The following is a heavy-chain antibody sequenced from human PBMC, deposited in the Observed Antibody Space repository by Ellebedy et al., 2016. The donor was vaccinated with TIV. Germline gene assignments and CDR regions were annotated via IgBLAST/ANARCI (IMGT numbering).Heavy chain of an antibody. Sequence: PGGSLRLSCAASGFNFGGHAMKWVRQPPGKGLEWVSSIGSSAYSTHYANSVKGRFTISRDHSRNTLYLQMNSLRGEDTAVYFCSKDVRYTTGWGGALDIWGQGTMVTVSS. J-gene: IGHJ3*02. CDR1: GFNFGGHA. V-gene: IGHV3-23*01. D-gene: IGHD6-19*01. CDR3: SKDVRYTTGWGGALDI. CDR2: IGSSAYST.